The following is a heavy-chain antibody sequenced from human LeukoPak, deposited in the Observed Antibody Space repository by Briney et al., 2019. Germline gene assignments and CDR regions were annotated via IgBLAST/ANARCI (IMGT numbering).Heavy chain of an antibody. Sequence: GESLKISCKGSGYSFTSYLIGWVRQMPGKGLEWMGIIYPGDSDTRNSPSFQGQVTISADKSISTAYLQWSSLKASDTAMYYCTRHGRITMVRGNPPFFRMDVWGQGTTVTVSS. CDR2: IYPGDSDT. V-gene: IGHV5-51*01. CDR3: TRHGRITMVRGNPPFFRMDV. CDR1: GYSFTSYL. J-gene: IGHJ6*02. D-gene: IGHD3-10*01.